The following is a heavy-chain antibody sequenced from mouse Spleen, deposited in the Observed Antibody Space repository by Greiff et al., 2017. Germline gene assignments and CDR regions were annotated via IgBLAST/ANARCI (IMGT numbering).Heavy chain of an antibody. V-gene: IGHV4-1*02. CDR3: ARKEFITTATGAMDY. Sequence: EVMLVESGGGLVQPGGSLKLSCAASGFDFSRYWMSWVRQAPGKGLEWIGEINPDSSTINYTPSLKDKFIISRDNAKNTLYLQMSKVRSEDTALYYCARKEFITTATGAMDYWGQGTSVTVSS. CDR2: INPDSSTI. CDR1: GFDFSRYW. J-gene: IGHJ4*01. D-gene: IGHD1-2*01.